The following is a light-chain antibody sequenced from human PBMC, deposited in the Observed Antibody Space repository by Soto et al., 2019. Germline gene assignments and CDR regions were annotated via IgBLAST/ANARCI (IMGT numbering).Light chain of an antibody. J-gene: IGLJ3*02. V-gene: IGLV2-8*01. CDR3: SSYAGRAL. CDR2: EID. Sequence: QSALTQPPSASGSPGQSVTISCTGTSSDIADYRYVAWYQQHPGRVPKLLIYEIDKRSSGVPDRFSGSKSGNTASLTVSGLQADDEADYYCSSYAGRALFGGGTKLTVL. CDR1: SSDIADYRY.